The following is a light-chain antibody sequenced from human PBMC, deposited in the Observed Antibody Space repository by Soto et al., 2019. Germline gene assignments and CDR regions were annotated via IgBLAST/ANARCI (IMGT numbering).Light chain of an antibody. CDR2: AAS. CDR1: QGISSY. Sequence: AIRMTQSPSSLSASTGDRVTITCRASQGISSYLAWYQQKPGKAPKLLIYAASTLQSGVPSRFSGSGSGTDFTLTICCLQSEDFATYYCQQYYSYPLTFGGGTKVDIK. V-gene: IGKV1-8*01. CDR3: QQYYSYPLT. J-gene: IGKJ4*01.